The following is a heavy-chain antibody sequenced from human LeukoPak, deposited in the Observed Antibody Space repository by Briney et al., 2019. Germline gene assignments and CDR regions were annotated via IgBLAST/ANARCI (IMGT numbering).Heavy chain of an antibody. CDR3: ARTIAAAAHYYYYGMDV. V-gene: IGHV7-4-1*02. CDR1: GYTFTSYA. J-gene: IGHJ6*02. Sequence: ASVKVSCKASGYTFTSYAMNWVRQAPGQGLEWMGWINTNTGNPTYAQGFTGRFVFSLDTSVSTAYLQISSLKAEDTAVYYCARTIAAAAHYYYYGMDVWGQGTTVTVSS. CDR2: INTNTGNP. D-gene: IGHD6-13*01.